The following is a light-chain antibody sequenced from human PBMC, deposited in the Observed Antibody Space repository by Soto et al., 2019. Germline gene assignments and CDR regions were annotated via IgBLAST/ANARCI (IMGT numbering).Light chain of an antibody. CDR1: SSKIGSNT. CDR3: AAWDDSLYGLV. CDR2: SNN. J-gene: IGLJ3*02. V-gene: IGLV1-44*01. Sequence: QSALTQPPSASGTPGQRVTISCSGTSSKIGSNTVDWYQQLPGMAPKILVYSNNQRPSGVPDQFSGSKSGTSASRAISGLQCEDEADYYCAAWDDSLYGLVFGGGTKLTVL.